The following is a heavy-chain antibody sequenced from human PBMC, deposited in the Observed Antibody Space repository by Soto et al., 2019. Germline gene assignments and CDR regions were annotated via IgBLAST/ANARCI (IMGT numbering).Heavy chain of an antibody. Sequence: QVQLVESGGGVVQPGTSLRLSCAASGFTFSSYGLHWVRQAPGKGLEWLAVISHDGTSKYYADSVKGRFTISRDNSKNTVYLQMDSLRPEDTAVYFCAKVTDYWGQRILVTVSS. J-gene: IGHJ4*02. CDR3: AKVTDY. CDR1: GFTFSSYG. V-gene: IGHV3-30*18. CDR2: ISHDGTSK.